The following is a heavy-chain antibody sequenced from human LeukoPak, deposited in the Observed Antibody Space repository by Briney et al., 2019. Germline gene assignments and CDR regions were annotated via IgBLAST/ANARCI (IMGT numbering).Heavy chain of an antibody. Sequence: PGGSLRLSCAASGFTFSSSWMSWVRQAPGKGLEWVANIKQDGSEKYYVASVKGRFTISRDNAKNSLYLQMNSLRAEDTAVYYCARGYSSGWYTGYWGQGTLVTVSS. J-gene: IGHJ4*02. CDR3: ARGYSSGWYTGY. CDR1: GFTFSSSW. D-gene: IGHD6-19*01. CDR2: IKQDGSEK. V-gene: IGHV3-7*04.